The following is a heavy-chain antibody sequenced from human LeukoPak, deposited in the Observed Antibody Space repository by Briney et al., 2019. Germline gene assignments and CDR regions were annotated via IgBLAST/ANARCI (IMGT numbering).Heavy chain of an antibody. CDR2: IYYSGST. Sequence: PSETLSLTCTVSGGSIRHYYWSWIRQPPGKGLEWIGYIYYSGSTNYNPSLKSRVAISLDTSKNQFSLKLSSVTAADTAVYYCARVVVVPAAMRGFFYYYGMDVWGQGTTVTVSS. D-gene: IGHD2-2*01. V-gene: IGHV4-59*01. CDR3: ARVVVVPAAMRGFFYYYGMDV. CDR1: GGSIRHYY. J-gene: IGHJ6*02.